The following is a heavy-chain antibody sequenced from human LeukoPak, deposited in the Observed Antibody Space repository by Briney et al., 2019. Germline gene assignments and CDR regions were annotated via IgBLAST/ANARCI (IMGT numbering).Heavy chain of an antibody. CDR1: GGSISSYY. V-gene: IGHV4-59*08. J-gene: IGHJ5*02. D-gene: IGHD3-22*01. CDR2: VYDSGST. CDR3: ARTYYYDSGGFLNHWFDP. Sequence: SETLSLTCTVSGGSISSYYWSWIRQPPGTGLEWSGYVYDSGSTNYNPSLKSRVTISVDTSKNQFSLKLSSVTAADTALYYCARTYYYDSGGFLNHWFDPWGQGTLVTVSS.